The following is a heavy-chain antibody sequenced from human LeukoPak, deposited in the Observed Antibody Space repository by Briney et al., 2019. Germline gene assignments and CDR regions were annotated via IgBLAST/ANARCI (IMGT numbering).Heavy chain of an antibody. CDR1: GFTFSSYG. V-gene: IGHV3-21*01. J-gene: IGHJ4*02. CDR3: ARGYRIAVAAPFDY. D-gene: IGHD6-19*01. Sequence: GGSLRLSCAASGFTFSSYGMSWVRQAPGKGLEWVSSISSSSSYIYYADSVKGRFTISRDNAKNSLYLQMNSLRAEDTAVYYCARGYRIAVAAPFDYWGQGTLVTVSS. CDR2: ISSSSSYI.